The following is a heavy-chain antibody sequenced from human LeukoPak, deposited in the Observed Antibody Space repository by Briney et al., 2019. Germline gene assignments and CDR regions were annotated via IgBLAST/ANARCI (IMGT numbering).Heavy chain of an antibody. V-gene: IGHV5-51*01. CDR1: GYTFTNYW. J-gene: IGHJ4*02. D-gene: IGHD4-17*01. Sequence: GKSLQISCKCSGYTFTNYWIGWARQMPGKGLEWMGIIYPGDSDTRYNPSFQGQVTISADKSISTAYLQWSSLKASDTAIYYCARREKTTEIFDHWGQGTLVSVSS. CDR2: IYPGDSDT. CDR3: ARREKTTEIFDH.